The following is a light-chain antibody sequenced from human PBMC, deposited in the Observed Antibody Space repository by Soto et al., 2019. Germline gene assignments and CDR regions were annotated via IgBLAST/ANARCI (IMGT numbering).Light chain of an antibody. CDR3: QQYNSYSWT. V-gene: IGKV4-1*01. Sequence: DIVMTQSPDSLAVSLGERATINCKSSQSVLSSSNNKNSLTWYQQKPGKAPKLLIYKASSLESGVPSRFSGSGSGTEFTLTISSLQPDDFATYYCQQYNSYSWTFGQGTKVDIK. CDR1: QSVLSSSNNKNS. CDR2: KAS. J-gene: IGKJ1*01.